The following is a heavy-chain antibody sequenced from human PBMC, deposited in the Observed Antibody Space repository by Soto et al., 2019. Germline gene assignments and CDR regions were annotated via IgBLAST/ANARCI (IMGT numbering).Heavy chain of an antibody. V-gene: IGHV3-53*01. CDR1: GFTVSSNC. CDR3: ARDLRSHFDY. J-gene: IGHJ4*01. CDR2: IYSGGST. Sequence: GGSLRLSCAASGFTVSSNCLSWVRQAPGEGLEWVSVIYSGGSTLYADSVKGRFTISRDNSKNTLYLQLNSLRAEDTAVYYCARDLRSHFDYWGHGTLVTVSS.